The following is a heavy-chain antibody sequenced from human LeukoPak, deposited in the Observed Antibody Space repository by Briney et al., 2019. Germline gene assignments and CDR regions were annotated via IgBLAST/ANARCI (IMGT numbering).Heavy chain of an antibody. CDR3: ARRYCSGGSCYSVGIPFDI. V-gene: IGHV4-34*01. CDR2: IYHSGST. J-gene: IGHJ3*02. CDR1: GGSFSGYY. Sequence: SETLSLTCAVYGGSFSGYYWSWIRQPPGKGLEWIGEIYHSGSTNYNPSLKSRVTISVDKSKNQFSLKLSSVTAADTAVYYCARRYCSGGSCYSVGIPFDIWGQGTMVTVSP. D-gene: IGHD2-15*01.